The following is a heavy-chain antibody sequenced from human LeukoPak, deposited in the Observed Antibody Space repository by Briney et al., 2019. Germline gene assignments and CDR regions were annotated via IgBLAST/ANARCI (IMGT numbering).Heavy chain of an antibody. D-gene: IGHD3-22*01. CDR2: ISGSGGST. J-gene: IGHJ4*02. V-gene: IGHV3-23*01. Sequence: PGGSLRPSCAASGFTFISYAMSWVRQAPGKGLEWVSAISGSGGSTYYADSEKGRFTISRDNSKNTLYLQMNSLRAEDTAVYYCASPHSGSSCSFDYWGQGTLVTVSS. CDR1: GFTFISYA. CDR3: ASPHSGSSCSFDY.